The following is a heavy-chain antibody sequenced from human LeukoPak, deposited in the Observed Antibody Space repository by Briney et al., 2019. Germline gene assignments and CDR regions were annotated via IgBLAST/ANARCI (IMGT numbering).Heavy chain of an antibody. V-gene: IGHV3-21*01. D-gene: IGHD1-26*01. CDR1: GFTFSSYS. CDR2: ISSSSSYI. J-gene: IGHJ3*02. CDR3: ARAGATISHWNWRNDAFDI. Sequence: GGSLRLSCAASGFTFSSYSMNWVRQAPGKGLEWVSSISSSSSYIYYADSVKGRFTISRDNAKNSLYLQMNSLRAEDTAVYYCARAGATISHWNWRNDAFDIWGQGTMDTVSS.